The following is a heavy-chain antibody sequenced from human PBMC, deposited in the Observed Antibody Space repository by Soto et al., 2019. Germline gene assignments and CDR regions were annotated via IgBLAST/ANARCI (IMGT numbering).Heavy chain of an antibody. CDR2: MNPTSGNT. CDR1: GYTFTSYD. J-gene: IGHJ3*02. D-gene: IGHD3-22*01. V-gene: IGHV1-8*01. Sequence: QVQLVQSGAEVKKPGASVKVSCKASGYTFTSYDITWVRQATGQGLEWMGWMNPTSGNTGYAQKFQGRVPMTRNTSISTAYMALSSLRSEDTAVDYCARERVSAFDIWCQGTMVTVSS. CDR3: ARERVSAFDI.